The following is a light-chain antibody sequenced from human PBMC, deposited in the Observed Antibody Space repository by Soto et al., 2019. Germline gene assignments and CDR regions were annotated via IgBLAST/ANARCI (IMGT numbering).Light chain of an antibody. J-gene: IGLJ2*01. V-gene: IGLV3-21*04. CDR3: QVWDISTDHRQV. CDR1: NIGSKS. CDR2: YDS. Sequence: SYVLTQPPSVSVAPGKTARITCERNNIGSKSENWYQQTPGQAPVLVIYYDSDRRSGIPVRFYGSNSGNTATVTISGVEAEDEADDYCQVWDISTDHRQVFGGGTKLTVL.